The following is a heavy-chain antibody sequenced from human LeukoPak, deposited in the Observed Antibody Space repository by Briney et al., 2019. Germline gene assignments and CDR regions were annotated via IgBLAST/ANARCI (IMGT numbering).Heavy chain of an antibody. Sequence: SETLSLTCAVSGGSLSSGNWWTWVRQSPGKGLEWIGEIHHGGTTNYNPSLKSRVTISVGKPKNQFSLKLSSVTAADTAVYYCARGLPSSFPLLSYYYYYMDVWGKGTTVTVSS. D-gene: IGHD6-6*01. V-gene: IGHV4-4*02. CDR1: GGSLSSGNW. CDR2: IHHGGTT. J-gene: IGHJ6*03. CDR3: ARGLPSSFPLLSYYYYYMDV.